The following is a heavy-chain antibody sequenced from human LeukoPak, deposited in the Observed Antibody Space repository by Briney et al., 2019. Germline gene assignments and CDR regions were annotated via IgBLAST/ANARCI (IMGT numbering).Heavy chain of an antibody. D-gene: IGHD6-19*01. J-gene: IGHJ4*02. CDR1: GGSISSSSYY. CDR3: ASSRAIIAVAGRY. Sequence: SETLSLTCTVSGGSISSSSYYWGWIRQPPGKGLVWIGSIYYSGSTYYNPSLKSRVTISVDTSKNQFSLKLSSVTAADAAVYYCASSRAIIAVAGRYWGQGTLVTVSS. CDR2: IYYSGST. V-gene: IGHV4-39*01.